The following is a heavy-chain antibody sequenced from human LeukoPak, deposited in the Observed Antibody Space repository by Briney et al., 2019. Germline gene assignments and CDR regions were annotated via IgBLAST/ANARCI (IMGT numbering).Heavy chain of an antibody. D-gene: IGHD6-13*01. V-gene: IGHV4-59*01. CDR2: IYYSGST. CDR1: GASISSYY. J-gene: IGHJ4*02. CDR3: ATIAAAGY. Sequence: PSETLSLTCTVSGASISSYYWIWLRQPPGKGLERIGYIYYSGSTNYNPSLKSRVTISVDTSKNQFSLKLSSVTAADTAVYYCATIAAAGYWGQGTLVTVSS.